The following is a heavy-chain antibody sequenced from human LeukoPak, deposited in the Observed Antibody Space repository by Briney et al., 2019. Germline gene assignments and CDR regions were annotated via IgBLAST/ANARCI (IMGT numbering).Heavy chain of an antibody. CDR1: GFPFSSYS. CDR2: ISSSSSYI. V-gene: IGHV3-21*01. J-gene: IGHJ4*02. Sequence: KSGGSLRLSCAASGFPFSSYSMNWVRQAPGEGLEWVSYISSSSSYIYYAASVKGRFTISRDNAKNSLYLQMNSLRAEDTAVYYCARQKSGYRDYWGQGTLVTVSS. D-gene: IGHD5-12*01. CDR3: ARQKSGYRDY.